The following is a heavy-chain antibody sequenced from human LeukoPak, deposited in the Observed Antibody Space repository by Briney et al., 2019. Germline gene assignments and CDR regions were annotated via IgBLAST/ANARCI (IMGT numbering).Heavy chain of an antibody. V-gene: IGHV3-23*01. J-gene: IGHJ4*02. Sequence: GGSLRLSCAASGFTFSSYAMSWVRQAPGKGLEWVSSISNSGGRTFYTDSVKGRFTISRDNSKITLYLQMNSLKAEDTAVYYCAKSYNGYESKPDYWGQGTLVTVSS. CDR1: GFTFSSYA. CDR2: ISNSGGRT. D-gene: IGHD5-12*01. CDR3: AKSYNGYESKPDY.